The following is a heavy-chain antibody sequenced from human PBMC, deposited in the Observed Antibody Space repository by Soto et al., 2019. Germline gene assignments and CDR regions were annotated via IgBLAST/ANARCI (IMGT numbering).Heavy chain of an antibody. V-gene: IGHV3-9*01. CDR1: GFTFSSYA. CDR3: AKEGYDSRLYYYYGMDV. D-gene: IGHD3-22*01. J-gene: IGHJ6*02. CDR2: ISWNSGSI. Sequence: GGSLRLPCAASGFTFSSYAMHWVRQAPGKGLEWVSGISWNSGSIGYADSVKGRFTISRDNAKNSLYLQTNSLRAEDTALYYCAKEGYDSRLYYYYGMDVWGQGTTITVSS.